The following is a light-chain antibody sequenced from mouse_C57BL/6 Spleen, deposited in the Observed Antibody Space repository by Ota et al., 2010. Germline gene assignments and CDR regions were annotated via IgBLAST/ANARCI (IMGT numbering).Light chain of an antibody. CDR1: QNVGTN. J-gene: IGKJ5*01. Sequence: DIVMTQYSKIYMSTSVGDRVSVTCKASQNVGTNVAWYQQKPGQSPKPLIYSASYRYSGVPDRFTGSRSGTDFTLTINNVQSEDLSEYFCQQYNSYPLTFGAGTKLELK. CDR2: SAS. V-gene: IGKV6-15*01. CDR3: QQYNSYPLT.